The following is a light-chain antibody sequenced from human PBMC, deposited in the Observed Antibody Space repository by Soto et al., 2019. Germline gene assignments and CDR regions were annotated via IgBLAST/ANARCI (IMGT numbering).Light chain of an antibody. CDR2: AAS. CDR1: QTIGMH. J-gene: IGKJ5*01. Sequence: DIQMTQSPSSLSASVGDRVTITCRASQTIGMHLNWYRQKPGKAPEFLIYAASTLQRGVPSRISGSGFGTDFTLIITSLQPEDFATYYCQQSYSLPITFGQGTRLEAK. CDR3: QQSYSLPIT. V-gene: IGKV1-39*01.